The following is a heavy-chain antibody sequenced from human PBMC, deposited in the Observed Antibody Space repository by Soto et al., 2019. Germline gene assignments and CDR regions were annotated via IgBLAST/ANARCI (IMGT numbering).Heavy chain of an antibody. J-gene: IGHJ4*02. Sequence: PGGSLRLSCVVSGFSVSATSIFWVRQATGKGLEWFSLMHRGGSTDNADSVKGRFTTSRDKSKNTLYLHMNGLRVEDTAVYYCARVNTTLVDHFDCWGQGTLVTVSS. V-gene: IGHV3-53*01. CDR2: MHRGGST. CDR1: GFSVSATS. CDR3: ARVNTTLVDHFDC. D-gene: IGHD5-18*01.